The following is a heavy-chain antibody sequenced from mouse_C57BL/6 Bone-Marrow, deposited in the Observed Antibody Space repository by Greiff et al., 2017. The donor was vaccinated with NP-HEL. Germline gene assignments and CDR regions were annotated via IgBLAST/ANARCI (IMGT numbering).Heavy chain of an antibody. J-gene: IGHJ1*03. Sequence: EVQLQQSGPELVKPGASVKISCKVSGYTFTDYYMNWVKQSHGKSLEWIGDINPNNGGTSYNQKFKGKATLTVDKSSSTAYMELRSLTSEDSAVYYCARLSNYWYFDVWGTGTTVTVSS. V-gene: IGHV1-26*01. D-gene: IGHD2-5*01. CDR2: INPNNGGT. CDR1: GYTFTDYY. CDR3: ARLSNYWYFDV.